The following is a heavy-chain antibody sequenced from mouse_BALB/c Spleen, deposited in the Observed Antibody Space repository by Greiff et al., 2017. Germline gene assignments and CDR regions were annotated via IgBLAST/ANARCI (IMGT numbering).Heavy chain of an antibody. D-gene: IGHD1-1*01. CDR3: ARGGYYGSSWYFDV. Sequence: EVNVVDSGGGLVQPGGSLRLSCAPSGFTFSDFYMEWVRQPPGKRLEWIAASRNKANDYTTEYSASVKGRFIVSRDTSQSILYLQMNALRAEDTAIYYCARGGYYGSSWYFDVWGAGTTVTVSS. CDR1: GFTFSDFY. J-gene: IGHJ1*01. V-gene: IGHV7-1*02. CDR2: SRNKANDYTT.